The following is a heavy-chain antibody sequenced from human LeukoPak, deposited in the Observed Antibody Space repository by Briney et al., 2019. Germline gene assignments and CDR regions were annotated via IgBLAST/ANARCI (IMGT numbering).Heavy chain of an antibody. Sequence: GGSLRLSCAASGFTFSSYAMHWVRQAPGKGLEWVAVISYGGDNKYYADSVKGRFTISRDNSKNTLYLQVNSLRAEDTAVYYCARDFEAHDLRPIGYWGQGTLVTVSS. CDR2: ISYGGDNK. D-gene: IGHD3-3*01. CDR1: GFTFSSYA. V-gene: IGHV3-30*01. J-gene: IGHJ4*02. CDR3: ARDFEAHDLRPIGY.